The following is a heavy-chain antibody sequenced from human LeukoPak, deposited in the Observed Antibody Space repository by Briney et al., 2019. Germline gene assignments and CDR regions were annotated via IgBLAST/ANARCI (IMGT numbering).Heavy chain of an antibody. CDR1: GFTFSSYE. D-gene: IGHD3-10*02. CDR2: ISSSGSNI. V-gene: IGHV3-48*03. Sequence: GGSLRLSCAASGFTFSSYEMNWVRQAPGKGLEWVSYISSSGSNIYYADSVKGRFTISRDNSKNSLYLQMNSLRAEDTAVYYCAELGITMIGSVWGKGTTVTISS. J-gene: IGHJ6*04. CDR3: AELGITMIGSV.